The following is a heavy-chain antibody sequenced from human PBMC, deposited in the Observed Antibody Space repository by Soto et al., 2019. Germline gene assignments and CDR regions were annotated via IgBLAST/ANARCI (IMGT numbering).Heavy chain of an antibody. Sequence: SETLSLTCTVSGGSISSGDYYWSWIRQPPGKGLEWIGYIYYSGSTYYNPSLKSRVTISVDTSKNQFSLKLSSVTAADTAVYYCARGAPATAINLGNWFDPWGQGTLVTVSS. CDR1: GGSISSGDYY. CDR3: ARGAPATAINLGNWFDP. V-gene: IGHV4-30-4*01. CDR2: IYYSGST. J-gene: IGHJ5*02. D-gene: IGHD2-2*02.